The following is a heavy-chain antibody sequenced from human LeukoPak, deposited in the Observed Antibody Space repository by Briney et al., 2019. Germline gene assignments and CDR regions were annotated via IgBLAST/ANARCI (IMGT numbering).Heavy chain of an antibody. CDR1: GGSISSGGYY. Sequence: PSETLSLTCTVSGGSISSGGYYWSWIRQHPGKGLEWIGYIYYSGSTYYNPSLKSRVTISVDTSKNQFSLKLSSVTAADTAVYYCARGSPYDPYYYDSSSSETPGGFDYWGQGTLVTVSS. CDR2: IYYSGST. V-gene: IGHV4-31*03. CDR3: ARGSPYDPYYYDSSSSETPGGFDY. D-gene: IGHD3-22*01. J-gene: IGHJ4*02.